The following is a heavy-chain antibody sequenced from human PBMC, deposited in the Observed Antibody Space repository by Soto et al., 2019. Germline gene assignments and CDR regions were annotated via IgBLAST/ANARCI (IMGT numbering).Heavy chain of an antibody. Sequence: GGSLRLSWLVSGFTFSDYAMTWGRHVPGRGLEWVSSLNGARGSTYYADSVRGPFTISRDNSQNTLFLPMNRLTVDDTAIYYCAAPRDEYGSGISWFTYGMDVWGQGTTVTVSS. CDR2: LNGARGST. V-gene: IGHV3-23*01. CDR1: GFTFSDYA. D-gene: IGHD3-10*01. J-gene: IGHJ6*02. CDR3: AAPRDEYGSGISWFTYGMDV.